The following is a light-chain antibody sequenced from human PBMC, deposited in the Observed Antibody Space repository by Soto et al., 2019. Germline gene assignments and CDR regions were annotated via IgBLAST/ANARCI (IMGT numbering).Light chain of an antibody. J-gene: IGKJ3*01. CDR1: QRLLHSNGYNY. CDR2: LGS. Sequence: IVMTQSPLSLPVTPGEPASISCRSSQRLLHSNGYNYLDWYLQQPGQSPQLLISLGSNRASGVPDRYSGSGSGTDFTLKISRVEAEDVGVYYCMQALQTPFTFGPGTKVDIK. CDR3: MQALQTPFT. V-gene: IGKV2-28*01.